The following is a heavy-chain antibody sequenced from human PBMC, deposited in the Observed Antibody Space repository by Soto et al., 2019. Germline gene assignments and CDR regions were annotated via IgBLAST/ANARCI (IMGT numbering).Heavy chain of an antibody. CDR1: GYTFTSYG. D-gene: IGHD6-6*01. J-gene: IGHJ5*02. Sequence: ASVKVSCKASGYTFTSYGISWVRQAPGQGLEWMGCISAYNGNTNYAQKLQGRVTMTTDTSTSTAYMELRSLRSDDTAVYYCARDCWGISIAARRNWFDPWGQGTLVTVSS. V-gene: IGHV1-18*01. CDR3: ARDCWGISIAARRNWFDP. CDR2: ISAYNGNT.